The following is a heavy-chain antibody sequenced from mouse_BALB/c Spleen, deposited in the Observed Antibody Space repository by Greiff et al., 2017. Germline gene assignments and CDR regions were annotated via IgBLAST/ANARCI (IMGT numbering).Heavy chain of an antibody. V-gene: IGHV14-3*02. J-gene: IGHJ2*01. CDR1: GFNIKDTY. CDR3: AREWNGNYRFDY. D-gene: IGHD2-1*01. CDR2: IDPANGNT. Sequence: EVQLQQSGAELVKPGASVKLSCTASGFNIKDTYMHWVKQRPEQGLEWIGRIDPANGNTKYDPKFQGKATITADTSSNTAYLQLSSLTSEDTAVYYCAREWNGNYRFDYWGQGTTLTVSS.